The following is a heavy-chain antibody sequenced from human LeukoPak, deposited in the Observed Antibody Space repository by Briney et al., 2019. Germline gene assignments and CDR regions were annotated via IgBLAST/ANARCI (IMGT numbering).Heavy chain of an antibody. CDR1: GGTISNYY. CDR2: IYSTWST. V-gene: IGHV4-4*07. D-gene: IGHD2-2*01. Sequence: SETLSLTCSVSGGTISNYYWIWIRQPAGKGLEWIGRIYSTWSTNYNPSLKGRVTMSLDTSKSQFSLKLTSVTAADTAVYYCARLPHTSSVFDYWGQGTLVTVSS. J-gene: IGHJ4*02. CDR3: ARLPHTSSVFDY.